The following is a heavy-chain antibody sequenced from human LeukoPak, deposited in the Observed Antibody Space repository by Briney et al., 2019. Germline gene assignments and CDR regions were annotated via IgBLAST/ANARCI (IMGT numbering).Heavy chain of an antibody. CDR2: ISSSGSTI. D-gene: IGHD2/OR15-2a*01. CDR3: ATSPTFRGWFDP. J-gene: IGHJ5*02. V-gene: IGHV3-11*04. Sequence: LSLTCAVYGGSFSGYYWSWIRQAPGEGLEWVSYISSSGSTIYYADSVKGRFTICRGNAKNSMYLQMHSLRPADTAVYYCATSPTFRGWFDPWGQGPLATVSS. CDR1: GGSFSGYY.